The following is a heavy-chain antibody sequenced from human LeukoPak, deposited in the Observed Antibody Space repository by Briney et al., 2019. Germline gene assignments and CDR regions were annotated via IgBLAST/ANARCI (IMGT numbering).Heavy chain of an antibody. CDR1: GYSISSGSY. D-gene: IGHD2-15*01. Sequence: SETLSLTCTVSGYSISSGSYWGWIRQPPGKGLEWIGSIYHSGSTYYNPSLKTRVTMSVDTSKNQFSLKLSSVTAADTAMYYCARVFVYCSDGSCYWGWFDPWGQGTLVTVSS. CDR3: ARVFVYCSDGSCYWGWFDP. J-gene: IGHJ5*02. CDR2: IYHSGST. V-gene: IGHV4-38-2*02.